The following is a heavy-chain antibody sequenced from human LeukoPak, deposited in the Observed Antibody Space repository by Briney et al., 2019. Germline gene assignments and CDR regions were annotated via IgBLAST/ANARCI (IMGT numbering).Heavy chain of an antibody. V-gene: IGHV3-21*01. CDR3: ARDLYYDSRAYYFDY. CDR2: ISGSGSIT. Sequence: GGSLRLSCAASGFTFSSFGMSWVRQAPGKGLEWVSTISGSGSITYYADSMKGRFTISRDNAKNSLYLQMNSLRAEDTAVYYCARDLYYDSRAYYFDYWGQGILVTVSS. D-gene: IGHD3-22*01. J-gene: IGHJ4*02. CDR1: GFTFSSFG.